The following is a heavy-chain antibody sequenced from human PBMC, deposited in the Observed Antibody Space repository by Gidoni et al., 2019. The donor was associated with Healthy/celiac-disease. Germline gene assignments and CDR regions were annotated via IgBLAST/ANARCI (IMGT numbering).Heavy chain of an antibody. CDR3: ARGRRERWLQLWFDY. CDR1: GGSFSGYY. CDR2: INHSGST. Sequence: QVQLQQWGAGLLKPSETLSLTCAVYGGSFSGYYWSWIRQPPGKGLEWIGEINHSGSTNYNPSLKSRVTISVDTSKNQFSLKLSSVTAADTAVYYCARGRRERWLQLWFDYWGQGTLVTVSS. V-gene: IGHV4-34*01. J-gene: IGHJ4*02. D-gene: IGHD5-12*01.